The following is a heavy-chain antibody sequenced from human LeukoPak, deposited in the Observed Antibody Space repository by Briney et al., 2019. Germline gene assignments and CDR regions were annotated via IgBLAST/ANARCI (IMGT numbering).Heavy chain of an antibody. V-gene: IGHV3-23*01. CDR3: AKDPNSSGPFDY. CDR1: GFTFSSYA. J-gene: IGHJ4*02. CDR2: ISGSGGST. Sequence: GSLRLSCAASGFTFSSYAMSWVRQAPGKGLEWVSAISGSGGSTYYTDSVKGRFTISRDNSKNTLYLQMNSLRAEDTAVYYCAKDPNSSGPFDYWGQGTLVTVSS. D-gene: IGHD6-19*01.